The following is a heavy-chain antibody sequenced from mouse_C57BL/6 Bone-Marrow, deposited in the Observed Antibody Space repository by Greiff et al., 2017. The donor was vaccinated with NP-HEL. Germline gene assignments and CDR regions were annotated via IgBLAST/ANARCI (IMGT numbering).Heavy chain of an antibody. CDR3: ASPLYYGYDVGAMDY. D-gene: IGHD2-2*01. CDR2: IWGVGST. Sequence: VHLVESGPGLVAPSQSLSITCTVSGFSLTSYGVDWVRQSPGKGLEWLGVIWGVGSTNYNSALKSRLSISKDNSKSQVFLKMNSLQTDDTAMYYCASPLYYGYDVGAMDYWGQGTSVTVSS. V-gene: IGHV2-6*01. J-gene: IGHJ4*01. CDR1: GFSLTSYG.